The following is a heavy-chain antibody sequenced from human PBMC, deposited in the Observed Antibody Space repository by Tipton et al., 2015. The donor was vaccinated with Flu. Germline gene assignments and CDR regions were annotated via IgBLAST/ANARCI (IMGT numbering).Heavy chain of an antibody. Sequence: GSLRLSCAASGLVVSGNYMSWVRQAPGKGLEWVSVLYSDGRTYYADSVKGRFTISRGNSKNTLRFQMDSLRPEDTATYYCARGVAGAFDIWGQGTMVSVSS. CDR3: ARGVAGAFDI. CDR1: GLVVSGNY. CDR2: LYSDGRT. V-gene: IGHV3-53*05. D-gene: IGHD6-19*01. J-gene: IGHJ3*02.